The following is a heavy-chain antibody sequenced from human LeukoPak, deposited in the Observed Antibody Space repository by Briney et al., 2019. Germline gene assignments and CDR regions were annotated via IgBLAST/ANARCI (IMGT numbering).Heavy chain of an antibody. CDR3: VRGMDI. CDR2: IKQDGSEK. Sequence: GGSLRLSCAASGFIFSNSWMGWVRQTPEKGLEWVANIKQDGSEKYYVDSVKGRFTTSRDNAKNSLYLQMNSLRAEDTAVYYCVRGMDIWGQGTMVTVSS. V-gene: IGHV3-7*03. J-gene: IGHJ3*02. CDR1: GFIFSNSW.